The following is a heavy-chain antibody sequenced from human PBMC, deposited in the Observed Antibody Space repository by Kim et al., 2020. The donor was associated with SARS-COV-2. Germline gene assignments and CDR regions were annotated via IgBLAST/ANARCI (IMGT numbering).Heavy chain of an antibody. D-gene: IGHD2-15*01. CDR2: IYYSGST. CDR1: GGSISRYF. J-gene: IGHJ3*02. Sequence: SETLSLTCTVSGGSISRYFWSWIRQPPGKGLEWIGYIYYSGSTNYNPSLKSRVTISVDTSKNQFSLKLSSVTAADTAVYYCARRSLGYCSGGSCYSAFDICGQGTMVTVSS. V-gene: IGHV4-59*08. CDR3: ARRSLGYCSGGSCYSAFDI.